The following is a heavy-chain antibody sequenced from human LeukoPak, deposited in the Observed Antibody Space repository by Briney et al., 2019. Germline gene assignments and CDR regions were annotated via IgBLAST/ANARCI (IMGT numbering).Heavy chain of an antibody. J-gene: IGHJ4*02. V-gene: IGHV3-7*01. CDR1: GFTFSNYW. CDR3: AKDEGRLITNWYRQY. CDR2: MHQIGTER. Sequence: GGSLRLSCAASGFTFSNYWMSWVRQAPGKGLEWVANMHQIGTERRYLDSVKGRFTISRDNSKNTLYLQLNSLTAEDTAMYYCAKDEGRLITNWYRQYWGQGTPVTVSS. D-gene: IGHD1-1*01.